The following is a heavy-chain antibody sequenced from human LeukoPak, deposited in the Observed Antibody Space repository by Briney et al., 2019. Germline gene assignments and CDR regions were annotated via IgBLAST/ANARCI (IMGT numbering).Heavy chain of an antibody. CDR2: ISYDGSNK. J-gene: IGHJ4*02. CDR3: ARGTLYDSSGYSKNY. V-gene: IGHV3-30*04. D-gene: IGHD3-22*01. CDR1: GFTFTNYA. Sequence: PGGSLRLSCAASGFTFTNYAMHWVRQAPGKGLEWVAVISYDGSNKYYADSVKGRFTISRDNSKNTLYLQMNSLRAEDTAVYYCARGTLYDSSGYSKNYWGQGTLVTVSS.